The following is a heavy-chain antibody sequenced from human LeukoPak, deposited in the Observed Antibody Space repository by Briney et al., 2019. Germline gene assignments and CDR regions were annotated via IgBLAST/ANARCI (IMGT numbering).Heavy chain of an antibody. CDR1: GGSISSGDYY. CDR3: ARDNQVSIDY. J-gene: IGHJ4*02. Sequence: SETLSLTCTVSGGSISSGDYYWSWIRQPPGKGLEWIGYIYYSGSTNYNPSLKSRVTISVDTSKNQFSLKLSSVTAAGTAVYYCARDNQVSIDYWGQGTLVTVSS. V-gene: IGHV4-61*08. CDR2: IYYSGST.